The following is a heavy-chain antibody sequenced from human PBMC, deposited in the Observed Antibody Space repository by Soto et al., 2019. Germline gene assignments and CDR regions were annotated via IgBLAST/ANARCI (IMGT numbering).Heavy chain of an antibody. Sequence: GGSLRLSCAASGSTFSNYWMHWVRQAPEKGLVWVSRINTDGSSTIYADSVKGRFTISRDNAKNTLYLQMNSLRAEDTAVYYCARNRRTDFAYWGQGTLVTVSS. V-gene: IGHV3-74*01. CDR2: INTDGSST. CDR1: GSTFSNYW. J-gene: IGHJ4*02. CDR3: ARNRRTDFAY.